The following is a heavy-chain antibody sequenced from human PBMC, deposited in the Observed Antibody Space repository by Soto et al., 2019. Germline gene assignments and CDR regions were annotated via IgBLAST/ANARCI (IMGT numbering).Heavy chain of an antibody. J-gene: IGHJ6*02. Sequence: PPETLSLTCTVSSRSLSSYSWSWIRQPDGKGLEWIGRIYTSGNTNYNSTLRGRVTMSLDTYMNQLSLNLSSVTAADTAVYYCARDRGFPDFYGMDVWGQGTTVTVSS. CDR1: SRSLSSYS. CDR2: IYTSGNT. CDR3: ARDRGFPDFYGMDV. V-gene: IGHV4-4*07. D-gene: IGHD3-10*01.